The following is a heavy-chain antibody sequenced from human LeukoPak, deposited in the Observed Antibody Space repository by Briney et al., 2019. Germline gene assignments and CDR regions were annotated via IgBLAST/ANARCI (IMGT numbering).Heavy chain of an antibody. CDR2: IYTSGST. D-gene: IGHD6-19*01. V-gene: IGHV4-4*07. CDR3: ARVLLWLDMGDVGINDY. J-gene: IGHJ4*01. Sequence: SETLSLTCTVSGGSISSYYWSWIRQPAGKGLEWIGRIYTSGSTNYNPSLKSRVTMSVDTSKNQFSLRLSSVTAADTAVYYCARVLLWLDMGDVGINDYWGPGTMVTVSS. CDR1: GGSISSYY.